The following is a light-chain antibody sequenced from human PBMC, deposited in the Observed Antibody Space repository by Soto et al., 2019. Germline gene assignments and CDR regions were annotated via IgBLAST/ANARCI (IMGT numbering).Light chain of an antibody. CDR2: KAS. Sequence: DIQMTQSPSTLSASVGDRVTITCRASQSISSWLAWYQQKPGKAPKLLIYKASSLESGVPSRFSGSGSGTEFTLTISSLQPDDFATYYCQQYNSYPQTFGQGTKLDIK. CDR3: QQYNSYPQT. CDR1: QSISSW. J-gene: IGKJ1*01. V-gene: IGKV1-5*03.